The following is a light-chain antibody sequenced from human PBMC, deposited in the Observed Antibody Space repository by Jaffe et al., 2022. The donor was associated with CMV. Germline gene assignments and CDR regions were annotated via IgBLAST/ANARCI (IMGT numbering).Light chain of an antibody. CDR2: DVS. Sequence: QSALTQPASVSGSPGQSITISCTGTSSDVGFYKFVSWYQQHPGKAPKLVIYDVSYRPSGVSIRFSGSKSGNTASLTISGLQAEDEADYYCNSYTSSSTWVFGGGTKLTVL. V-gene: IGLV2-14*03. J-gene: IGLJ3*02. CDR3: NSYTSSSTWV. CDR1: SSDVGFYKF.